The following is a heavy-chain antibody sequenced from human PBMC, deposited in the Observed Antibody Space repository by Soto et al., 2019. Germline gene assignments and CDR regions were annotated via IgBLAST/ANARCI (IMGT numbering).Heavy chain of an antibody. CDR1: GGSISSYY. Sequence: SETLSLTCTVSGGSISSYYWSWIRQPPGKGLEWIGYIYYSGSTNYNPSLKSRVTISVDTSKNQFSLKLSSVTAADTAVYYCARHKVSSGWKEYFDYWGQGTLVTVSS. J-gene: IGHJ4*02. CDR2: IYYSGST. CDR3: ARHKVSSGWKEYFDY. D-gene: IGHD6-19*01. V-gene: IGHV4-59*08.